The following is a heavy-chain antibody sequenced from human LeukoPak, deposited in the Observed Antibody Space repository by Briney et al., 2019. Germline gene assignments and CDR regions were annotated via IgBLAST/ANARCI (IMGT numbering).Heavy chain of an antibody. J-gene: IGHJ4*02. V-gene: IGHV4-59*01. CDR1: GGSISSYY. CDR3: ARVKDLLWFGELQMGGFDY. D-gene: IGHD3-10*01. Sequence: KPSETLSLTCTVSGGSISSYYWSWIRQPPGKGLEWIGYIYYSGSTNYNPSLKSQVTISVDTSKSQFSLKLSSVTAADTAVYYCARVKDLLWFGELQMGGFDYWGQGTLVTVSS. CDR2: IYYSGST.